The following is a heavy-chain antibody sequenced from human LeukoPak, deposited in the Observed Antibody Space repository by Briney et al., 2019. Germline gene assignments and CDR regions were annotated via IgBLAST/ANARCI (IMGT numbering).Heavy chain of an antibody. CDR1: GFTFSSYA. CDR2: ISGSGGST. D-gene: IGHD2-2*01. Sequence: TGGSPRLSCAASGFTFSSYAMSWVRQAPGKGLEWVSAISGSGGSTYYADSVKGRFTISRDNSKNTLYLQMNSLRAEDTAVYYCAKDIVVVPAATNYDAFDIWGQGTMVTVSS. CDR3: AKDIVVVPAATNYDAFDI. J-gene: IGHJ3*02. V-gene: IGHV3-23*01.